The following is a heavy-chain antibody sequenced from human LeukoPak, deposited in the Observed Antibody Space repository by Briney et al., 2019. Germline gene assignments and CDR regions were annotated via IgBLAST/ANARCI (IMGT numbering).Heavy chain of an antibody. CDR3: VRGDRYFFDF. CDR1: GFTFSSYE. V-gene: IGHV3-48*03. Sequence: PGGSLRLSCAASGFTFSSYEMNWVRQAPGRGLEWASYIGNTGRTIYYADSVQGRFTISRDNAKNSLYLQMNSLRAEDTAIYYCVRGDRYFFDFWGQGTLVTVSS. D-gene: IGHD1-14*01. J-gene: IGHJ4*02. CDR2: IGNTGRTI.